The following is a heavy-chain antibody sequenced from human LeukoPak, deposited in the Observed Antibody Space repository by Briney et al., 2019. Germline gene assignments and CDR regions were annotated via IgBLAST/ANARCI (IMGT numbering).Heavy chain of an antibody. V-gene: IGHV1-18*01. Sequence: ASVKVSCKASGYTFTSYGISWVRQAPGQGLEWMGWISAYNGNTNYAQKLQGRVTMTTDTSMSTAYMELRSLRSDDTAVYYCAREGDSGYDWGYYFDYWGQGTLVTVSS. D-gene: IGHD5-12*01. CDR1: GYTFTSYG. J-gene: IGHJ4*02. CDR3: AREGDSGYDWGYYFDY. CDR2: ISAYNGNT.